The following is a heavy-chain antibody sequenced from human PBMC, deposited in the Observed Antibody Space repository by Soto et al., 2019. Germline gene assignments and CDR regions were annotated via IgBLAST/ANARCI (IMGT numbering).Heavy chain of an antibody. CDR2: ISSNGGST. CDR3: ARESEYSGYDFGY. CDR1: GFTFSSYA. J-gene: IGHJ4*02. V-gene: IGHV3-64*01. Sequence: GGSLRLSCAASGFTFSSYAMHWVRQAPGKGLEYVSAISSNGGSTYYANSVKGRFTISRDNSKNTLYLQMGSLRAEDMAVYYCARESEYSGYDFGYWGQGTLVTVSS. D-gene: IGHD5-12*01.